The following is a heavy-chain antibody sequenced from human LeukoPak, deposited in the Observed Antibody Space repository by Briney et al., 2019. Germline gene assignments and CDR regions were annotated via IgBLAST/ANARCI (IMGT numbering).Heavy chain of an antibody. CDR2: ISHDGNKK. D-gene: IGHD3-10*01. CDR1: GFSLTSNG. CDR3: ARDIRVRYMPMVRAVEYYQYHAMDV. Sequence: GGSLRLSCAASGFSLTSNGMHWVRQAPGKGLEWVAFISHDGNKKYYADSVKGRFTVSRDSSKSTLFLQMDSLRRDDTAVYYCARDIRVRYMPMVRAVEYYQYHAMDVWGQGTTVTVYS. V-gene: IGHV3-30*03. J-gene: IGHJ6*02.